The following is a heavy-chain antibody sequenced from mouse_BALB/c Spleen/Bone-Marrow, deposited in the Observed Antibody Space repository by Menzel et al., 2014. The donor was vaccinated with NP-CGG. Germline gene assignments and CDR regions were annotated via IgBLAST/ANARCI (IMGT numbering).Heavy chain of an antibody. CDR3: ARHYFDY. Sequence: VQLVESGAELVRPGTSVKVSCKASGYAFTNYLIEWVKQRPGQGLEWIGVINPGSGGTNYNEKFKGKATLTADKFSSTAYMQLSSLTSDDSAVYFCARHYFDYWGQGTTLTVSS. V-gene: IGHV1-54*01. CDR2: INPGSGGT. J-gene: IGHJ2*01. CDR1: GYAFTNYL.